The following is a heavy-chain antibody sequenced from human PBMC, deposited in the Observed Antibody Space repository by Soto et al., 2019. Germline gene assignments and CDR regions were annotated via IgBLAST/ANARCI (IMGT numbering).Heavy chain of an antibody. CDR1: GFTFSSYS. CDR2: ISSSSSTI. Sequence: GGSLRLSCAASGFTFSSYSMNWVRQAPGKGLEWVSYISSSSSTIYYADSVKGRFTISRDNAKNSLYLQMNSLRAEDTAVYYCASWATSYYFDYWGQGTLVTVSS. V-gene: IGHV3-48*04. CDR3: ASWATSYYFDY. D-gene: IGHD3-16*01. J-gene: IGHJ4*02.